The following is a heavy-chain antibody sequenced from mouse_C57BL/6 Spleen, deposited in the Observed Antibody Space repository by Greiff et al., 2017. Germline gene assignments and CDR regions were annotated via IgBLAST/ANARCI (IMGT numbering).Heavy chain of an antibody. J-gene: IGHJ2*01. D-gene: IGHD2-10*01. CDR3: ARPYKDDYFDY. Sequence: QVQLQQSGAELVKPGASVKLSCKASGYTFTSYWMHWVKQRPGRGLEWIGRIDPTSGGTKYTEKFKSKATLTVDKHSSTAYMQLSSLTSEDSAVYYGARPYKDDYFDYWGQGTTLTVSS. CDR1: GYTFTSYW. CDR2: IDPTSGGT. V-gene: IGHV1-72*01.